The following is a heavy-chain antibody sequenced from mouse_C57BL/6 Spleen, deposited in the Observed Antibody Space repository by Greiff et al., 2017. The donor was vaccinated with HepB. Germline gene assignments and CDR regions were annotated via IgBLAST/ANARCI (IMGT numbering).Heavy chain of an antibody. CDR1: GYSFTGYY. CDR2: INPSTGGT. J-gene: IGHJ2*01. CDR3: ARRENSNPYYFDY. Sequence: EVQLQQSGPELVKPGASVKISCKASGYSFTGYYMNWVKQSPEKSLEWIGEINPSTGGTTYNQKFKAKATLTVDKSSSTAYMQLKGLTSEDSAVYYCARRENSNPYYFDYWGQGTTLTVSS. V-gene: IGHV1-42*01. D-gene: IGHD2-5*01.